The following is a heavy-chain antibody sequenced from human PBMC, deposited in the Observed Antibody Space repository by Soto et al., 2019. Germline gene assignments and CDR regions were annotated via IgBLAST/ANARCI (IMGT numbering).Heavy chain of an antibody. V-gene: IGHV3-23*01. CDR2: ISGSGGST. CDR1: GFTFSSYA. CDR3: AKSGPASRLEWLLLMDV. J-gene: IGHJ6*02. D-gene: IGHD3-3*01. Sequence: GGSLRLSWAASGFTFSSYAMSWVRQAPGKGLEWVSAISGSGGSTYYADSVKGRFTISRDNSKNTLYLQMNSLRAEDTAVYYCAKSGPASRLEWLLLMDVWGQGTTVTVSS.